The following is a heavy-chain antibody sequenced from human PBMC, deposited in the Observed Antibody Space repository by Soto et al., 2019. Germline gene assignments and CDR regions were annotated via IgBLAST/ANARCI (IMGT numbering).Heavy chain of an antibody. Sequence: QVQLVESGGGVVQPGRSLRLCCAASGFTFSSYAMHWVRQAPGKGLEWVAVISYDGSNKYYADSVKGRFTISRDNSKNTLYLQMNSLRAEDTAVYYCAGGSILAVDYWGQGTLVTVSS. D-gene: IGHD1-26*01. CDR3: AGGSILAVDY. V-gene: IGHV3-30-3*01. CDR2: ISYDGSNK. J-gene: IGHJ4*02. CDR1: GFTFSSYA.